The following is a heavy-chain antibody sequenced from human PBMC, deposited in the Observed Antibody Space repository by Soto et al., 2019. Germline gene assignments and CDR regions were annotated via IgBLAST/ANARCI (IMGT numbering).Heavy chain of an antibody. CDR3: SYGDSPGPIDH. J-gene: IGHJ4*02. CDR2: IHNGERT. D-gene: IGHD4-17*01. Sequence: LSLTCSVSGASISSYYWSWFRQAPGKGLEYIGYIHNGERTSYNPSLESRVTISADTSKNQFSLRLSSVTAADTAMYYCSYGDSPGPIDHWGQGTLVTVSS. V-gene: IGHV4-59*01. CDR1: GASISSYY.